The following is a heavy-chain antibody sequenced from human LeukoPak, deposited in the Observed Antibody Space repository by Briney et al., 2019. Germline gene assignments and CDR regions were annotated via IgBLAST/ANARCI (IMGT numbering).Heavy chain of an antibody. Sequence: GGSLRLSCAASGFTFSSYSMNWVRQAPGKGLEWVSYISSSGSTMYYADPVKGRFTISRDNAKDSLYLQMNSLRDEDTAVYYCARAHSSGYFVWGQGTLVTVSS. V-gene: IGHV3-48*02. D-gene: IGHD3-22*01. CDR2: ISSSGSTM. CDR3: ARAHSSGYFV. CDR1: GFTFSSYS. J-gene: IGHJ4*02.